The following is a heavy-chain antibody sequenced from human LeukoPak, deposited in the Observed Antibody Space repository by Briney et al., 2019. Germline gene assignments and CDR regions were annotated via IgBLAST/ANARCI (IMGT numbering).Heavy chain of an antibody. CDR3: AKGSSSGRPYYFGY. V-gene: IGHV3-23*01. Sequence: GGSLRLSCATSGFTFSSYVMSWVRQAPGKGLEWVSAISGGGDSTYYADSVKGRFTISRDISKNTLYLQMNSLRGDDTAVYYCAKGSSSGRPYYFGYWGQGTLVTVSS. CDR2: ISGGGDST. J-gene: IGHJ4*02. D-gene: IGHD6-19*01. CDR1: GFTFSSYV.